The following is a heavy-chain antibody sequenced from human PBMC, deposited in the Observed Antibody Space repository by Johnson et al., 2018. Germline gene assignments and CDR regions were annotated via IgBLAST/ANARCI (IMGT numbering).Heavy chain of an antibody. V-gene: IGHV3-21*01. J-gene: IGHJ6*03. CDR2: ISSSSRYI. D-gene: IGHD3-10*01. CDR3: AKEWEGERYNYDDMDV. Sequence: VQLVQSGGGVVQPGRSLRLSCAASGFTFNSYSMNWVRQAPGKGLEWVSSISSSSRYIYYADSVKGRFTIPRDNSQNKLYLQMNSLRAEDTAVYYWAKEWEGERYNYDDMDVWGKGTTVPVSS. CDR1: GFTFNSYS.